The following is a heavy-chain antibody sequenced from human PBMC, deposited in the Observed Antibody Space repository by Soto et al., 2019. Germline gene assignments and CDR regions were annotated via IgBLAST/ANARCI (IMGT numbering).Heavy chain of an antibody. CDR3: ARDHRTNIAAAEVYYFDY. J-gene: IGHJ4*02. CDR1: GFTFSDYY. Sequence: GGSLRLSCAASGFTFSDYYMSWIRQAPGKGLEWVSYISSSSSYTNYADSVKGRFTISRDNAKNSLYLQMNSLRAEDTAVYYCARDHRTNIAAAEVYYFDYWGQGTLVTVYS. CDR2: ISSSSSYT. V-gene: IGHV3-11*06. D-gene: IGHD6-13*01.